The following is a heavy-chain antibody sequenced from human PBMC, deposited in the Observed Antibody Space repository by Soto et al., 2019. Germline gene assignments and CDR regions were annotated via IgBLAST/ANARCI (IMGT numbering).Heavy chain of an antibody. CDR2: ISYDGSNK. J-gene: IGHJ6*02. Sequence: QVQLVESGGGVVQPGRSLRLSCAASGFTFSSYGMHWVRQAPGKGLEWVAVISYDGSNKYYADYVKGRFTIARDNSKNKLYLQMNSLRAEDTAVYYCAKEGHRGVIIHYYYYGMDVWGQGTTVTVSS. V-gene: IGHV3-30*18. CDR1: GFTFSSYG. D-gene: IGHD3-10*01. CDR3: AKEGHRGVIIHYYYYGMDV.